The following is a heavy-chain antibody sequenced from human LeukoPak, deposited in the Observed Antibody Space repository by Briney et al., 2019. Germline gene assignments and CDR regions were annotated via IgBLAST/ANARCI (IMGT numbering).Heavy chain of an antibody. CDR2: KNPNSGRT. V-gene: IGHV1-8*01. D-gene: IGHD2-2*01. J-gene: IGHJ6*02. Sequence: ASVKVSCKASGYTFTSYDINWVRQATGQGPEWMGWKNPNSGRTGFAQKFQGRLTMTMNTSISTAYMELSSLTSEDTAVYYCARGPVSSHGMDVWGQGTTVTVSS. CDR3: ARGPVSSHGMDV. CDR1: GYTFTSYD.